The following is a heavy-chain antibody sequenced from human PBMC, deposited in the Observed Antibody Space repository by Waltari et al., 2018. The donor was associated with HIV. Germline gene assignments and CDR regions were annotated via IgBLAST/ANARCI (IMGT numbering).Heavy chain of an antibody. Sequence: EVQLVESGGGLVQPGGSLRLSCAASGFTFRSYWMHWVRQAPGKGLVWVARMQSDGSSTSDADFVKGRFTISRDNAKNTLYLEMNSLRAEDTAVYYCARREATVVRGVYYYGMDVWGQGTTVTVSS. D-gene: IGHD3-10*01. CDR3: ARREATVVRGVYYYGMDV. CDR1: GFTFRSYW. CDR2: MQSDGSST. V-gene: IGHV3-74*01. J-gene: IGHJ6*02.